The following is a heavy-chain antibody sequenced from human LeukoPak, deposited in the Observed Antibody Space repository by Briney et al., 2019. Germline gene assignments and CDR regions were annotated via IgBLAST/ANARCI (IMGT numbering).Heavy chain of an antibody. V-gene: IGHV4-34*01. CDR3: ARDSSGWSAVDY. CDR1: CGSFSGYY. CDR2: INHSGST. D-gene: IGHD6-19*01. J-gene: IGHJ4*02. Sequence: PSETLSLTCAVYCGSFSGYYWSWIRQPPGKGLEWIGEINHSGSTIYNPSLKSRVTISVDTSKNQFSLKLSSVTAADTAVYYCARDSSGWSAVDYWGQGTLVTVSS.